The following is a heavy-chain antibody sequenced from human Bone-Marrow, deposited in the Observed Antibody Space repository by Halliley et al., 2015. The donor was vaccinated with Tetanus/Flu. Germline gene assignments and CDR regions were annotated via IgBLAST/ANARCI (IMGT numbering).Heavy chain of an antibody. J-gene: IGHJ4*02. CDR3: ARGRGY. CDR2: ISGNSGTI. V-gene: IGHV3-48*02. Sequence: RQAPGKGREWISYISGNSGTIYYADSVKGRFTVSRDNANNSLCLHLSSLRDDDTAFYYCARGRGYWGQGTLVTVST.